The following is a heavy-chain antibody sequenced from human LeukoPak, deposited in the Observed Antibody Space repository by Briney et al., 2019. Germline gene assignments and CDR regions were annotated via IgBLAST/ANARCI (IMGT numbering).Heavy chain of an antibody. D-gene: IGHD3-22*01. CDR3: ASSVVVVPLYYYYMDV. CDR1: GGTFSSYA. J-gene: IGHJ6*03. V-gene: IGHV1-69*01. CDR2: IIPIFGTA. Sequence: SVKVSCKASGGTFSSYAISWVRQAPGQGLEWMGGIIPIFGTANYAQKFQGRVTITADESTSTAYMELSSLRSEDTAVYYCASSVVVVPLYYYYMDVWGKGTTVTVSS.